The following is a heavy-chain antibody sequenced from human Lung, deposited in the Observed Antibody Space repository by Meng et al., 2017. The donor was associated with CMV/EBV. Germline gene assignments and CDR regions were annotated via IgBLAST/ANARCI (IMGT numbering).Heavy chain of an antibody. D-gene: IGHD3-9*01. CDR1: GYTFFSFG. CDR2: INTYSGDT. J-gene: IGHJ5*02. CDR3: ARDRPQSAGGDFDWFYIGGADP. Sequence: ASVKVSXNSSGYTFFSFGITWVRQAPGQGLEWMGWINTYSGDTKYPQKLQGRVTMTTDTSTSTAYMELRSLRSDDTAVYYCARDRPQSAGGDFDWFYIGGADPWGQGTLVTVSS. V-gene: IGHV1-18*01.